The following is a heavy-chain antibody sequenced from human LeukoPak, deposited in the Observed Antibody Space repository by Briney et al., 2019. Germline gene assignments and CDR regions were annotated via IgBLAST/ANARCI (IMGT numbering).Heavy chain of an antibody. CDR1: GFSFSSYG. J-gene: IGHJ4*02. D-gene: IGHD3-22*01. CDR3: AKDYYDSSGYYYFDY. CDR2: ISGLSGRT. V-gene: IGHV3-23*01. Sequence: GGTLRLSCATSGFSFSSYGMSWVRQAPGKGLEWVSSISGLSGRTYYADSVKGRFTISRDNSKNTLYLQMNSLRAEDTAVYYCAKDYYDSSGYYYFDYWGQGTLVTVSS.